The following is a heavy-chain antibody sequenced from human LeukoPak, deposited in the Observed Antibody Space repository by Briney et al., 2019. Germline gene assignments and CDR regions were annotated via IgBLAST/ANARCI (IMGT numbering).Heavy chain of an antibody. CDR2: IHNSGST. V-gene: IGHV4-31*03. CDR3: ARVDGSGSKRWFDP. CDR1: GGSISSGGFY. D-gene: IGHD3-10*01. Sequence: SETLSLTCSVTGGSISSGGFYWSWIRQHPGQGLEWIGYIHNSGSTYYNPSLQSRAIISLDTSKSQFSLQLNSVTAADTAVHYCARVDGSGSKRWFDPWGQGVPVNVSS. J-gene: IGHJ5*02.